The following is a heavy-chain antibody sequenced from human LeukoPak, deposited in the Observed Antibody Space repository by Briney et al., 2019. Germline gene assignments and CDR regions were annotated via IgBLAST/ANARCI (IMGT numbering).Heavy chain of an antibody. J-gene: IGHJ6*02. V-gene: IGHV3-30*04. D-gene: IGHD2-2*01. CDR3: AKDRVQTSLYGMGV. CDR2: ISHDGTTK. CDR1: GFNFSSYA. Sequence: GTSLRLSCAASGFNFSSYAMHWVRQAPGKGLDWVAVISHDGTTKFYADSVRGRFTISRDNSKNTLYLQMNSLRAEDTAVFYCAKDRVQTSLYGMGVWGQGTTVIVSS.